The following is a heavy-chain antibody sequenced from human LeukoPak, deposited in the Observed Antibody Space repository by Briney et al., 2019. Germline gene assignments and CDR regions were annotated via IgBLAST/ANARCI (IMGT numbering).Heavy chain of an antibody. CDR3: ARSVGATMRKNLYFDY. CDR1: GFTFSDYY. D-gene: IGHD1-26*01. J-gene: IGHJ4*02. V-gene: IGHV3-11*01. Sequence: GGSLRLSCAASGFTFSDYYMSWIRQAPGKGLEWVSYISSSGSTIYYADSVKGRFTISRDNAKNSLYLQMNSLRAEDTAVYYCARSVGATMRKNLYFDYWGQGTLVTVSS. CDR2: ISSSGSTI.